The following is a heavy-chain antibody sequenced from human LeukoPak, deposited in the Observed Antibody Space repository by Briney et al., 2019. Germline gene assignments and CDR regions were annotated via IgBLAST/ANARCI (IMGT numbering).Heavy chain of an antibody. Sequence: KTGGSLRLSCAASGFTFSSYSMNWVRQAPGKGLEWVSSISSSSSYIYYADSVKGRFTISRDNAKNSLYLQMNSLRAEDTAVYYCARERGIVGATYWGDAFDIWGQGTMVTVSS. CDR1: GFTFSSYS. V-gene: IGHV3-21*01. CDR3: ARERGIVGATYWGDAFDI. D-gene: IGHD1-26*01. J-gene: IGHJ3*02. CDR2: ISSSSSYI.